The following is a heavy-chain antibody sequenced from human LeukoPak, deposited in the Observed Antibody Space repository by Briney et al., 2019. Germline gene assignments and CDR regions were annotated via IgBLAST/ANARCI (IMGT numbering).Heavy chain of an antibody. D-gene: IGHD5-18*01. CDR2: INPNIGAT. J-gene: IGHJ4*02. CDR3: ARYTAMFRGFDS. Sequence: ASVKVSCKASGYTFTDYYMHWGRQAPGQGLEWMGWINPNIGATNYAQKFQGRVTMTRDTSSSTAYMELSRLRSDDVAMYYCARYTAMFRGFDSWGQGTLVTVSS. CDR1: GYTFTDYY. V-gene: IGHV1-2*02.